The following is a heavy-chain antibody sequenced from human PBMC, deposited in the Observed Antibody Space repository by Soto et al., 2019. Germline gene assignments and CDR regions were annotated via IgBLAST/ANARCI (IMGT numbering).Heavy chain of an antibody. CDR1: GYTFTSYD. CDR2: MNPNSGNT. CDR3: ARGWYCSGGSCYSGWFDP. V-gene: IGHV1-8*01. D-gene: IGHD2-15*01. J-gene: IGHJ5*02. Sequence: GASVKVSCKASGYTFTSYDINWVRQATGQGLEWMGWMNPNSGNTGYAQKFQGRVTMTRNTSISTAYMELSSLRSEDTAVYYCARGWYCSGGSCYSGWFDPWGQGTLVTVSS.